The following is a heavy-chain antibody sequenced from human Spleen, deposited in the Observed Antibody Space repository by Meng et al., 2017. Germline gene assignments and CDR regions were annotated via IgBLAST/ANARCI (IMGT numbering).Heavy chain of an antibody. CDR1: GFTFSDYY. Sequence: GGSLRLSCAASGFTFSDYYMSWIRQAPGEGLEWVSLIGTSDVATHYADSVKGRFTISRDNSKNTLYLQMNSLGVEDTAIYYCAQDYDSTGFYFPSDSWGQGTLVTVSS. CDR2: IGTSDVAT. CDR3: AQDYDSTGFYFPSDS. V-gene: IGHV3-23*01. J-gene: IGHJ4*02. D-gene: IGHD3-22*01.